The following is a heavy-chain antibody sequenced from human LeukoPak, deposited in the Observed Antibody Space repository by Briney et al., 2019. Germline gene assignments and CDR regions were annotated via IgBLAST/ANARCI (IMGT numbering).Heavy chain of an antibody. CDR3: ARGGIMHYYYYYYMDV. J-gene: IGHJ6*03. Sequence: PSETLSLTCAVYGGSFSGYYWSWIRQPPGKGLEWIGEINHSGSTNYNPSLKSRVTISVDTSKNQFSQKLSSVTAADTAVYYCARGGIMHYYYYYYMDVWGKGTTVTVSS. D-gene: IGHD3-16*01. CDR1: GGSFSGYY. CDR2: INHSGST. V-gene: IGHV4-34*01.